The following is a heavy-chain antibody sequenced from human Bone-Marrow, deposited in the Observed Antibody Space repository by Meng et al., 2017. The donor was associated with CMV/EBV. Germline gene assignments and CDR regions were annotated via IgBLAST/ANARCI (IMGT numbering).Heavy chain of an antibody. J-gene: IGHJ4*02. V-gene: IGHV3-21*01. CDR1: GFTFSSYS. D-gene: IGHD5-12*01. CDR2: ISSSSSYI. CDR3: ARDQGYGYGDY. Sequence: GESLKISCAASGFTFSSYSMNWVRQAPGKGLEWVSSISSSSSYIYYADSVKGRFTISRDNAKNSLYPQMTGVRAEDTGVYYCARDQGYGYGDYWGQGTMVTVSS.